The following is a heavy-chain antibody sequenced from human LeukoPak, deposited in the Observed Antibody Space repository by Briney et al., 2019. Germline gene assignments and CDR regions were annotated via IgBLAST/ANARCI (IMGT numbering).Heavy chain of an antibody. D-gene: IGHD2-2*01. CDR3: ANHLACGSTTCPSFDH. J-gene: IGHJ4*02. CDR2: ISHSGYDI. V-gene: IGHV3-21*01. CDR1: GFTCSRYS. Sequence: GGSLRLSCAASGFTCSRYSMNWVQQAPGKELEWVSSISHSGYDIYYADSVKGRFTISRGNAKNSLSLQMNNLRIDDTAVYYCANHLACGSTTCPSFDHWGQGTLVTVSS.